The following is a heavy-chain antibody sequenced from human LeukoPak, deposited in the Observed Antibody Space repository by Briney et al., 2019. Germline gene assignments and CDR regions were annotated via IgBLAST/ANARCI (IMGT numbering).Heavy chain of an antibody. CDR2: ITSTSTYI. J-gene: IGHJ6*03. CDR1: GFSFSGYT. CDR3: ARVSVGQGEDQLLFCMDV. V-gene: IGHV3-21*01. Sequence: GGSLRLSCAASGFSFSGYTMTWVRQAPGKGLEWVSSITSTSTYIDDEDSVKGRFTISRDNAKNSLYLEMRSLRVDDTAVYYCARVSVGQGEDQLLFCMDVWGKGTTVTVSS. D-gene: IGHD2-2*01.